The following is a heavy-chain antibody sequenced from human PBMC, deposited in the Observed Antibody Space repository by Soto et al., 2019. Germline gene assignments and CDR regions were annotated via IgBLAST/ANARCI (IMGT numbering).Heavy chain of an antibody. Sequence: PGGSLRLSCASSGFTFSSYGMHWVRQAPGKGLEWVAVIWYDGSNKYYADSVKGRFTISRDNSNNTLYFQMNSLRAEDTAVYYCATLTKYDILTGFYPCWGQGTLVTVSS. CDR1: GFTFSSYG. CDR2: IWYDGSNK. V-gene: IGHV3-33*01. CDR3: ATLTKYDILTGFYPC. J-gene: IGHJ4*02. D-gene: IGHD3-9*01.